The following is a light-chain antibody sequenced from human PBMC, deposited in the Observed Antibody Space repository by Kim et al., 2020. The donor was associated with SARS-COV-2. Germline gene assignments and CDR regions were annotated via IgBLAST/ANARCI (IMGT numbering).Light chain of an antibody. V-gene: IGLV1-51*01. CDR3: GTWDSSLSAYV. CDR1: SSNMGNNY. CDR2: DNN. Sequence: GPKGTTSCSGSSSNMGNNYVSWYQQLPGTAPKLLIYDNNKRPSGMPDRFSGSKSGTSATLGITGLQTGDEADYYCGTWDSSLSAYVFGTGTKVTVL. J-gene: IGLJ1*01.